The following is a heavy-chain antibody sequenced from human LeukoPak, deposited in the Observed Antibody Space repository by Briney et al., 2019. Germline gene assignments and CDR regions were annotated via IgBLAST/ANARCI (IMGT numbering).Heavy chain of an antibody. Sequence: PGRSLRLSCAASGFTFSSYAVHWVRQAPGKGLEWVAVISYDGSNEYYADSVKGRFTISRDNSKNTLSLQTNSLRAEDTAVYYCARGVGGLRVRYFDYWGQGTLVSVSS. D-gene: IGHD3-16*01. J-gene: IGHJ4*02. CDR2: ISYDGSNE. CDR3: ARGVGGLRVRYFDY. V-gene: IGHV3-30-3*01. CDR1: GFTFSSYA.